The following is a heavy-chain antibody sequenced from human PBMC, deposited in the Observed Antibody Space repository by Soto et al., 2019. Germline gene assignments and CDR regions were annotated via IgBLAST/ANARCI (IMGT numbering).Heavy chain of an antibody. CDR2: IYYRGST. Sequence: QVQLQESGPGLVKPSETLSLTCTVSGGSISSYYWSWIRQPPGKGLEWIGYIYYRGSTNYNPSLKSRVTISVDTSKNQFSLKLSSVTAADTAVYYCARGRGDTAMAWYYWGQGTLVTVSS. V-gene: IGHV4-59*01. J-gene: IGHJ4*02. D-gene: IGHD5-18*01. CDR1: GGSISSYY. CDR3: ARGRGDTAMAWYY.